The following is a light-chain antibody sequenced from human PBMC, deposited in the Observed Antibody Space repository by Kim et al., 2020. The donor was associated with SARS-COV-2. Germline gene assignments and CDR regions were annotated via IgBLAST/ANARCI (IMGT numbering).Light chain of an antibody. Sequence: SITISCTATSSDVGGYNYVSWYQQHPGKAPKLMIYDVSNRPSGVSNRFSGSKSGNTASLTISGLQAEDEADYYCSSYTSSSTPVFGTGTKVTVL. V-gene: IGLV2-14*03. CDR1: SSDVGGYNY. CDR3: SSYTSSSTPV. J-gene: IGLJ1*01. CDR2: DVS.